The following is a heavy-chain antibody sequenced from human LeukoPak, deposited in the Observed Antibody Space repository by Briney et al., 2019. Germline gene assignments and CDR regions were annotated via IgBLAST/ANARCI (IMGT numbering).Heavy chain of an antibody. D-gene: IGHD3-3*01. Sequence: ASVKVSRKASGFTFTSSAVQWVRQARGQRLEWIGWIVVGSGNTNYAQKFQERVTITRDMSTSTAYMELSSLRSEDTAVYYCAAVAPYYDFWSGFRSLFDYWGQGTLVTVSS. J-gene: IGHJ4*02. CDR2: IVVGSGNT. CDR1: GFTFTSSA. CDR3: AAVAPYYDFWSGFRSLFDY. V-gene: IGHV1-58*01.